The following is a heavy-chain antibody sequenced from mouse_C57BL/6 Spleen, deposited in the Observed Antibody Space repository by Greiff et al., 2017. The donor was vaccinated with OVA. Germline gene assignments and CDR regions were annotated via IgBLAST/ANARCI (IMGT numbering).Heavy chain of an antibody. Sequence: VQLQQPGAELVKPGASVTMSCKASGYTFTSYWITWVKQRPGQGLEWIGDIYPGSGSTNYNEKFKSKATLTVATSSSTAYMQRSSLTSDDSAVYYCARGDYGSDYWGQGTTLTVSS. D-gene: IGHD1-1*01. CDR3: ARGDYGSDY. V-gene: IGHV1-55*01. CDR2: IYPGSGST. CDR1: GYTFTSYW. J-gene: IGHJ2*01.